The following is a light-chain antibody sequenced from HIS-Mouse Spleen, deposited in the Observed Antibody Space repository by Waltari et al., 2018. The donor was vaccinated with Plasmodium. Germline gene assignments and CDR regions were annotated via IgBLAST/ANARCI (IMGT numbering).Light chain of an antibody. CDR2: GAS. Sequence: EIVMTQSPATLSVYPGERATLSCRASQSVRRNLAWYQQKPGQAPRLLIYGASTRATGIPARFSGSGSGTEFTLTISSLQSEDFAVYYCQQYNNWSFTFGPGTKVDIK. J-gene: IGKJ3*01. CDR3: QQYNNWSFT. CDR1: QSVRRN. V-gene: IGKV3-15*01.